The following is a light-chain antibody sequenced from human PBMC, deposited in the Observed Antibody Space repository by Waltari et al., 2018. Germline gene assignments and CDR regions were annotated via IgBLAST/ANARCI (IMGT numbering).Light chain of an antibody. V-gene: IGLV2-14*03. Sequence: QSALTQPASVSGSPGQSLTIPCTGTSSDVGGYNSVSWDQQHPGTTPKLIIFDVNRRPSGVSHRFSGSKSGNTASLTISGLQAEDEADYYCGSYTTRATHVFGIGTKV. J-gene: IGLJ1*01. CDR3: GSYTTRATHV. CDR1: SSDVGGYNS. CDR2: DVN.